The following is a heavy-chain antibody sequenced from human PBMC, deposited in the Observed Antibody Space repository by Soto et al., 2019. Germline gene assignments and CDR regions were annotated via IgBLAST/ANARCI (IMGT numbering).Heavy chain of an antibody. CDR3: ARFPPLIKYSSSSETYYYYYGIDV. CDR2: INPNSGGT. CDR1: GYTFTGYY. J-gene: IGHJ6*02. V-gene: IGHV1-2*02. Sequence: ASVKVSCKASGYTFTGYYMHWVRQAPGQGLEWMGWINPNSGGTNYAQKFQGRVTMTRDTSISTAYMELSRLRSDDTAVYYCARFPPLIKYSSSSETYYYYYGIDVWGQGTTVTVSS. D-gene: IGHD6-6*01.